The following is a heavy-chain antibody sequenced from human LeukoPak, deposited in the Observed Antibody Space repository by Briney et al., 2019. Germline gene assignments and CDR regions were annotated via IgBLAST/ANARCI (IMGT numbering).Heavy chain of an antibody. CDR1: GGSISSSSYY. CDR2: IYYSGST. J-gene: IGHJ6*02. CDR3: ARRPLKYNYYYGMDA. Sequence: PSETLSLTCTVSGGSISSSSYYWGWIRQPPGKGLEWIGSIYYSGSTYYNPSLKSRVTISVDTSKNQFSLKLSSVTAADTAVYYCARRPLKYNYYYGMDAWGQGTTVTVPS. V-gene: IGHV4-39*01.